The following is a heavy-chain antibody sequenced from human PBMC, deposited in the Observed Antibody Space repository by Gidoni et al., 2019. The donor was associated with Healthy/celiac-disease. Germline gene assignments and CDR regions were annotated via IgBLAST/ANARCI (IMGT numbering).Heavy chain of an antibody. D-gene: IGHD3-22*01. Sequence: EVQLLESGGGLVQPGGSLRLSCAASGFTFNSYAMRWVRQAPGKGLEWVSAISGSGGSTYYADSVKGRFTISRDNSKNTLYLQMNSLRAEDTAVYYCAKVCIVVVINNAFDIWGQGTMVTVSS. CDR1: GFTFNSYA. J-gene: IGHJ3*02. CDR3: AKVCIVVVINNAFDI. V-gene: IGHV3-23*01. CDR2: ISGSGGST.